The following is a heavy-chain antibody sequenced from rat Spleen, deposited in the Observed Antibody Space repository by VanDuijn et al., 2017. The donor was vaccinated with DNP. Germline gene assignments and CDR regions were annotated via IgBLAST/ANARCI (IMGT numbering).Heavy chain of an antibody. CDR2: ISYDGTIT. CDR3: ARWNSGYYAMDA. V-gene: IGHV5-22*01. D-gene: IGHD4-3*01. Sequence: EVQLVESGGGLVQPGNSLKLSCEVSGFTFSNFDMAWVRQAPMRGLEWVAYISYDGTITYYGDSVKGRFTISRDNAKSTLYLQMNSLRSEDMATYYCARWNSGYYAMDAWGQGTSVTVSS. CDR1: GFTFSNFD. J-gene: IGHJ4*01.